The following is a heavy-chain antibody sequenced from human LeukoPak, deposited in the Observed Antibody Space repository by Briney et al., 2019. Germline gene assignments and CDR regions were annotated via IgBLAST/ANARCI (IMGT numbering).Heavy chain of an antibody. CDR2: ISSSSSYI. CDR1: GFTFSSYS. Sequence: GGSLRLSCAASGFTFSSYSMNWVRQAPGKGLEWVSSISSSSSYIYYADSVKGRFTISRDNAKNSLYLQMDSLRAEDTAVYYCARGKPTYYDFWSGYYMDVWGKGTTVTVSS. D-gene: IGHD3-3*01. CDR3: ARGKPTYYDFWSGYYMDV. V-gene: IGHV3-21*01. J-gene: IGHJ6*03.